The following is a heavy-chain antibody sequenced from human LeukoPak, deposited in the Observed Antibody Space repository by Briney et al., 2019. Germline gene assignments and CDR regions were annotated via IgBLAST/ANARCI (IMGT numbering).Heavy chain of an antibody. CDR1: GSTFNRYW. Sequence: GGSLRLSCVASGSTFNRYWMHWVRQAPGKGLVWVASINFDGSVKTYADSVKGQFTISRDNAKNTLYVQMNSLTAEDTAVYYCATEGPHNFDYWGLGTLVTVSS. J-gene: IGHJ4*02. CDR3: ATEGPHNFDY. V-gene: IGHV3-74*01. CDR2: INFDGSVK.